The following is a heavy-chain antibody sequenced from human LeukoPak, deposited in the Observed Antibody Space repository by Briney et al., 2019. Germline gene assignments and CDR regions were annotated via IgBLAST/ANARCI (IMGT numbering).Heavy chain of an antibody. D-gene: IGHD6-19*01. CDR3: ARAVAGNSILFDY. CDR2: ISSSSTYT. CDR1: GFTFSDHY. Sequence: GGSLRLSCAASGFTFSDHYMSWIRQAPGKGLEWVSYISSSSTYTNYADSVKGRFTISRDNAKNSLYLQMNSLRAEDTAVYYCARAVAGNSILFDYWGQGTLVTVSS. V-gene: IGHV3-11*03. J-gene: IGHJ4*02.